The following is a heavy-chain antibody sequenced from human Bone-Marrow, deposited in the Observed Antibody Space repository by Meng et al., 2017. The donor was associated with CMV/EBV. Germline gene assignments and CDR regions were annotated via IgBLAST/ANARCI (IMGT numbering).Heavy chain of an antibody. V-gene: IGHV3-7*01. Sequence: GGSLRLSCAASGFDFSSYWMSWVRQAPGKGPQWVANIKHDGSEKYYVDSAKGRFTISRDNAKNSLYLQMSSLRAGDSAVYYCASGSRTASHPWGQGTRVTVSS. CDR3: ASGSRTASHP. CDR2: IKHDGSEK. D-gene: IGHD1-1*01. CDR1: GFDFSSYW. J-gene: IGHJ5*02.